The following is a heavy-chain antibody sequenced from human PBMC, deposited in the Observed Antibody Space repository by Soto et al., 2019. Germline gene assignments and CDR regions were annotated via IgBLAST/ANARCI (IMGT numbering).Heavy chain of an antibody. V-gene: IGHV1-8*01. Sequence: ASVKVSCKASGYTFTSYDISWVRQATGQGLEWMGWMNPNSGNTGYAQKFQGRVTMTRNTSISTAYMELSSLRSEDTAVYYCAMSSSSQGYYYYGMDVWGQGTTVTVSS. D-gene: IGHD6-6*01. CDR2: MNPNSGNT. CDR3: AMSSSSQGYYYYGMDV. CDR1: GYTFTSYD. J-gene: IGHJ6*02.